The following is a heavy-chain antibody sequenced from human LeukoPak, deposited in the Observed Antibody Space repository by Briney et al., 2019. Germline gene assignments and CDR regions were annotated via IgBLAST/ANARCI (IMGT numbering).Heavy chain of an antibody. Sequence: GGSLRPSCAASGFTFSSYGMSWVRQAPGKGLEWVSAISGSGGSTYYADSVKGRFTISRDNSKNTLYLQMNSLRAEDTAVYYCANGMSPNMVRGAQLPLFYWGQGTLVTVSS. CDR2: ISGSGGST. CDR3: ANGMSPNMVRGAQLPLFY. CDR1: GFTFSSYG. V-gene: IGHV3-23*01. D-gene: IGHD3-10*01. J-gene: IGHJ4*02.